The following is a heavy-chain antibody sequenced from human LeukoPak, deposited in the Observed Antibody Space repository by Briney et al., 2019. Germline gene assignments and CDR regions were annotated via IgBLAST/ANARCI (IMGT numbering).Heavy chain of an antibody. Sequence: GGSLRLSCAASGFTFSDYYMSWIRQAPGKGLEWVSYISCARSYTNYADTVKGRFTISRDNAKNSLYLQMNSLRAEDTAVYYCARTARYYDSSGYIIPFDYWGQGTLVTVSS. CDR2: ISCARSYT. CDR3: ARTARYYDSSGYIIPFDY. D-gene: IGHD3-22*01. CDR1: GFTFSDYY. V-gene: IGHV3-11*06. J-gene: IGHJ4*02.